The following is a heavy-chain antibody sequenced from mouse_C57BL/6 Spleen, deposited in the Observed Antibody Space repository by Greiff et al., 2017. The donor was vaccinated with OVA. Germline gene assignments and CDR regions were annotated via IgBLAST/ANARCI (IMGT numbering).Heavy chain of an antibody. D-gene: IGHD1-1*01. CDR3: ATGGTVRYRAWFAY. CDR2: IYPGSGST. V-gene: IGHV1-55*01. Sequence: VQLQQPGAELVKPGASVKMSCKASGYTFTSYWIPWVKQRPGQGLEWIGDIYPGSGSTTYNEKFKSKATLTVDTSYRTAYMQLSSLTSEDSAVDYCATGGTVRYRAWFAYWGQGTLVTVSA. CDR1: GYTFTSYW. J-gene: IGHJ3*01.